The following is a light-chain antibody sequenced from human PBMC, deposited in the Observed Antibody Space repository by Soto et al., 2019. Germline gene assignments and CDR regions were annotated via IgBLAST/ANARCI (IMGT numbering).Light chain of an antibody. Sequence: EIVLTQSPGTLSLSKGERATLSCRASQSVSSSYLAWYQQKPGQAPRRLIYGTSSRATAIPDRFSGSGSGTDFTLTISRLEPEDFAVYYCQQYGSSSWTFGQGTKVDIK. CDR1: QSVSSSY. V-gene: IGKV3-20*01. J-gene: IGKJ1*01. CDR2: GTS. CDR3: QQYGSSSWT.